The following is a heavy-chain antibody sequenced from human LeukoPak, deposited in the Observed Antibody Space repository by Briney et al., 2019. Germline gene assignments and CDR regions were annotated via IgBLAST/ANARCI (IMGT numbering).Heavy chain of an antibody. CDR3: AKMPSSSSAFDI. CDR2: ISGSGGST. D-gene: IGHD6-13*01. Sequence: GGSLRLSCAASGFTFSSYAMSWVRQAPGQRQECVSAISGSGGSTYYADSVRGRFTISRDNSKNTLYLQMNSLRAEDTAVYYCAKMPSSSSAFDIWGQGTMVTVSS. CDR1: GFTFSSYA. J-gene: IGHJ3*02. V-gene: IGHV3-23*01.